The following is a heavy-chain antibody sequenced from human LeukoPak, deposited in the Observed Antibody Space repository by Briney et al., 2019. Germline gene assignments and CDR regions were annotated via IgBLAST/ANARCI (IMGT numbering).Heavy chain of an antibody. D-gene: IGHD6-13*01. CDR3: ARVGSSSWYLSYYYYYGMDV. V-gene: IGHV1-8*01. CDR2: MNPNSGNT. CDR1: GYTFTSYD. J-gene: IGHJ6*02. Sequence: GASVKVSCKASGYTFTSYDINWVRQATGQRLEWMGWMNPNSGNTGYAQKFQGRVTMTRNTSISTAYMELSSLRSEDTAVYYCARVGSSSWYLSYYYYYGMDVWGQGTTVTVSS.